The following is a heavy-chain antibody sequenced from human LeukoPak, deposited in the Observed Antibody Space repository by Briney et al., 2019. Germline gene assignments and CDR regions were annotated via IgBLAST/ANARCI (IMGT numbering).Heavy chain of an antibody. J-gene: IGHJ4*02. V-gene: IGHV4-59*01. CDR2: IYYSGST. CDR3: ARVGADTAMFYFDY. CDR1: GGSISSYY. D-gene: IGHD5-18*01. Sequence: SETLSLTCTVSGGSISSYYWSWIRQPPGKGLEWIGYIYYSGSTNYNPSLKSRVTISVDTSKNQFSLKLSSVTAADTAVYYCARVGADTAMFYFDYWGQGTLVTVSS.